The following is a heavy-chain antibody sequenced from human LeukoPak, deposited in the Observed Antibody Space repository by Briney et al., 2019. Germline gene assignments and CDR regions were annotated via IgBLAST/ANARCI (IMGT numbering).Heavy chain of an antibody. CDR1: RFSFSSYW. V-gene: IGHV3-74*01. J-gene: IGHJ4*02. CDR2: VKSDGSNP. D-gene: IGHD3-10*01. Sequence: GGSLRLSCAASRFSFSSYWMHWVRQAPGKGLVWVSRVKSDGSNPSYADSVKGRFTISRDNAENMLYLQMNTLGAEDTAVYYRARDIVSGSGSLDYWGQGTLVTVSS. CDR3: ARDIVSGSGSLDY.